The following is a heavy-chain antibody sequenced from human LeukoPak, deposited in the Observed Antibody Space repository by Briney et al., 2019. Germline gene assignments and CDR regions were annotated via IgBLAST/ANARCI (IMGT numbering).Heavy chain of an antibody. CDR1: GFTFSSYA. J-gene: IGHJ4*02. CDR2: IIPDGDGK. D-gene: IGHD1-26*01. CDR3: ARFSNTGTYFIDY. Sequence: GGSLRLSCAASGFTFSSYAMTWVRQAPGKGLEWVANIIPDGDGKYYAASVKGRFTISRDNAENSLYLQLNSLRAEDTAVYYCARFSNTGTYFIDYWGQGTLVTV. V-gene: IGHV3-7*04.